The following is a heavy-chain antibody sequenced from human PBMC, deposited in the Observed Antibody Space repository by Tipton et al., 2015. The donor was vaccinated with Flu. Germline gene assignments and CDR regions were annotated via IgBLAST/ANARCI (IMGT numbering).Heavy chain of an antibody. Sequence: QLVQSGAEVKKPGASVKVSCKASGYTFTSYGISWVRQAPGQGLEWMGWINPNSGGTNYAQKFQGRVTMTRDTSISTAYMELSRLRSDDTAVYYCARDAPYYYYYMDVWGKGTTVTVSS. V-gene: IGHV1-2*02. CDR3: ARDAPYYYYYMDV. CDR2: INPNSGGT. J-gene: IGHJ6*03. CDR1: GYTFTSYG.